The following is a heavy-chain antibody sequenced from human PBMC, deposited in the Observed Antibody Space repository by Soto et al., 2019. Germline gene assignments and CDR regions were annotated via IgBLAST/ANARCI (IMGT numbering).Heavy chain of an antibody. CDR1: GFTFSNYW. CDR3: TRGSFGHAFDI. D-gene: IGHD3-16*01. Sequence: GGSLRLSCAASGFTFSNYWMHWVRQAPGKGLVWVSRVNNDGSGTTYADSVKGRFTVSRDNAKNTAFLQMNSLRVDDTAMYYCTRGSFGHAFDIWGQGTMVTVSS. CDR2: VNNDGSGT. J-gene: IGHJ3*02. V-gene: IGHV3-74*01.